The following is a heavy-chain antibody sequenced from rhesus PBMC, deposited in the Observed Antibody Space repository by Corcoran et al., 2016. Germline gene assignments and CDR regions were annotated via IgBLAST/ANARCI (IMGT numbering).Heavy chain of an antibody. J-gene: IGHJ4*01. CDR2: SRNKANGGTA. D-gene: IGHD6-31*01. CDR1: GGSISSNY. Sequence: VQLQESGPGLVKPSETLSLTCAVSGGSISSNYMSWVRQAPGKGPEWAGFSRNKANGGTAECAASVKGRITISRDDSKSNASLQMNGLKAEDTAVYYCARVWSSGWYGDYFDYWGQGVLVTVSS. CDR3: ARVWSSGWYGDYFDY. V-gene: IGHV3S22*01.